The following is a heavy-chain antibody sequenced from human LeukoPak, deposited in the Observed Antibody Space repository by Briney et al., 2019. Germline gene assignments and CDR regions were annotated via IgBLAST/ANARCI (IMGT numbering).Heavy chain of an antibody. CDR2: IWYDGSNK. V-gene: IGHV3-33*08. Sequence: GSLRLSCAASGFTFSCNGMHWVRQAPGKGLEWVAVIWYDGSNKYYADSVKGRFTISRDNSKNTLYLQMNSLRAEDTAVYYCARDGGGWFGELATDYWGQGTLVTVSS. CDR1: GFTFSCNG. J-gene: IGHJ4*02. CDR3: ARDGGGWFGELATDY. D-gene: IGHD3-10*01.